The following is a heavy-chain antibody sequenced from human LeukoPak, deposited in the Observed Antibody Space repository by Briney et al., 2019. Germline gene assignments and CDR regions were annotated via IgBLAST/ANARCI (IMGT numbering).Heavy chain of an antibody. D-gene: IGHD1-7*01. V-gene: IGHV1-18*01. J-gene: IGHJ6*03. CDR2: ISAYNGNT. Sequence: ASVKVSCKASGYTFTSYGISWVRQAPGQGLEWMGWISAYNGNTNYAQKLQGRVTMTTDTSTSKAYMELRSLRSDDTAVYYCARVELAPYYCYMDVWGKGTTVTVSS. CDR3: ARVELAPYYCYMDV. CDR1: GYTFTSYG.